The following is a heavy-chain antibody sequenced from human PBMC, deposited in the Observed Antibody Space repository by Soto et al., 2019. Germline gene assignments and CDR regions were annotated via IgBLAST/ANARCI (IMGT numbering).Heavy chain of an antibody. CDR3: ARETYYYGSGSYYSNFGFDY. Sequence: PSETLSLTCNVSGSISTYYLMWIRQPPGKGLEWIGYISYSGTTNYSPSLENRVTISIDTSKKQLSLKLSSVTTADTAVYYCARETYYYGSGSYYSNFGFDYWGQGTLVTVSS. J-gene: IGHJ4*02. D-gene: IGHD3-10*01. V-gene: IGHV4-59*01. CDR2: ISYSGTT. CDR1: GSISTYY.